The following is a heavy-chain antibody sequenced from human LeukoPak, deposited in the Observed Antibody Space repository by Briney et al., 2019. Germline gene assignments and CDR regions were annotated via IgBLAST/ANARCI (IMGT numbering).Heavy chain of an antibody. D-gene: IGHD1-26*01. CDR3: ARLPRVGATASYYFDY. Sequence: ASVKVSCKASGYTFTSYYMHWVRQAPGQGLEWMGRIIPILGIANYAQKFQGRVTITADKSTSTAYMELSSLRSEDTAVYYCARLPRVGATASYYFDYWGQGTLVTVSS. V-gene: IGHV1-69*02. CDR2: IIPILGIA. CDR1: GYTFTSYY. J-gene: IGHJ4*02.